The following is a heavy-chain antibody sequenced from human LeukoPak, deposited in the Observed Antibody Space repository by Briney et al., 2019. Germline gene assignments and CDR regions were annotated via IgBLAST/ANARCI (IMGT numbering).Heavy chain of an antibody. D-gene: IGHD1-26*01. V-gene: IGHV4-30-4*07. CDR2: IYYSGST. J-gene: IGHJ4*02. CDR1: GGSISSSNW. CDR3: AREASGSRFDY. Sequence: PSETLSLTCAVSGGSISSSNWWSWVRQPPGKGLEWIGYIYYSGSTYYNPSLKSRVTISVDTSKNQFSLKLSSVTAADTAVYYCAREASGSRFDYWGQGTLVTVSS.